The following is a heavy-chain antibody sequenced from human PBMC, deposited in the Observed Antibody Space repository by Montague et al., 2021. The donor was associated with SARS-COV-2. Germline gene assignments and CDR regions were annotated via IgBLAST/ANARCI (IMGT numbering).Heavy chain of an antibody. V-gene: IGHV4-34*01. CDR1: GGSFSTYY. D-gene: IGHD3-3*01. CDR3: AGDQTVLEWIWYGMDV. CDR2: IDHSGNT. J-gene: IGHJ6*02. Sequence: SETLSLTCAVYGGSFSTYYWAWIRQSPGKELEWMGNIDHSGNTNYNPSLKSRVSLSVDTSSTQFSLYLTSVTAADAAVYYCAGDQTVLEWIWYGMDVWGPGTPVTVSS.